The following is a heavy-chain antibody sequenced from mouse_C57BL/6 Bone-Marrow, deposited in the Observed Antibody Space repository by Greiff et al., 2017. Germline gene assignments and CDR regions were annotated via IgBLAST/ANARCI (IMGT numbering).Heavy chain of an antibody. CDR3: AGGGWLLTWFAY. CDR2: IYPGDGDT. D-gene: IGHD2-3*01. J-gene: IGHJ3*01. V-gene: IGHV1-82*01. CDR1: GYAFSSSW. Sequence: QVQLQQSGPELVKPGASVKISCKASGYAFSSSWMNWVKQRPGKGLEWIGRIYPGDGDTNYNGKFKGKATLTADKSSSTAYMQLSSLTSEDSAVYFFAGGGWLLTWFAYWGQGTLVTVSA.